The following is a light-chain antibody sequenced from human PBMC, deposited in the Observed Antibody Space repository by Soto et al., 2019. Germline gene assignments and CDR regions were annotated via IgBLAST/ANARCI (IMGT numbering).Light chain of an antibody. CDR1: QSVSNNY. Sequence: EMVMTQSPGTLSLSPGERATLSCRASQSVSNNYLAWYQQKPGQAPRLLIYGASNRATGIPDRFSGSGSRTDFTLTISRLEPEDFAVYYCQQYGSSGTFGEGPKMEIK. V-gene: IGKV3-20*01. CDR3: QQYGSSGT. CDR2: GAS. J-gene: IGKJ1*01.